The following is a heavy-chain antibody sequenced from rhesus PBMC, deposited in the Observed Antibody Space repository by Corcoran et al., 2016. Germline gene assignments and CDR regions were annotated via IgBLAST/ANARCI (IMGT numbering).Heavy chain of an antibody. Sequence: QVQLQESGPGVVKPSETLSLTCAVSGGSISDSYRWSWIRQPPGKGLEWIGSIYGSGGINYLNPSRKSRVTLSVDTSKNQFSLKLSSVTAADTAVYYCARWGDCSGIYCDDYWGQGVLVTVSS. CDR1: GGSISDSYR. D-gene: IGHD2-27*01. CDR2: IYGSGGIN. V-gene: IGHV4S14*01. J-gene: IGHJ4*01. CDR3: ARWGDCSGIYCDDY.